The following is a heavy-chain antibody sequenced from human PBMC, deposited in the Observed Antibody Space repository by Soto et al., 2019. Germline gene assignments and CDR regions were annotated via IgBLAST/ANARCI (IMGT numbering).Heavy chain of an antibody. D-gene: IGHD3-10*01. V-gene: IGHV4-34*01. Sequence: QAQLQQWGAGLLKPSETLSLTCAVYGGSFSGYQWSWIRQTPGKGLEWIGEINDSGNINYNPSLKSRVTILIDTPKKQISLKLSSVTAADTAVYYCARGLILWFGELSRRGGYYSYMDVWGKGTTVTVSS. CDR3: ARGLILWFGELSRRGGYYSYMDV. CDR1: GGSFSGYQ. CDR2: INDSGNI. J-gene: IGHJ6*03.